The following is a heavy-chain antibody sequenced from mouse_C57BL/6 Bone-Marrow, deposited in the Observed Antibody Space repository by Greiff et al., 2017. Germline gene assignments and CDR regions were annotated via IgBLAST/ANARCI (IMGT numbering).Heavy chain of an antibody. CDR3: AKCPLYGSSPAWFAD. V-gene: IGHV1-64*01. CDR2: IHPNSGST. Sequence: VQLQQPGAELVKPGASVKLSCKASGYTFTSYWMHWVKQRPGQGLEWIGMIHPNSGSTNYNEQFKSKATLTVDKSSSTAYMQLSSLTSEDSAVYDCAKCPLYGSSPAWFADWGQGTLVTVSA. J-gene: IGHJ3*01. CDR1: GYTFTSYW. D-gene: IGHD1-1*01.